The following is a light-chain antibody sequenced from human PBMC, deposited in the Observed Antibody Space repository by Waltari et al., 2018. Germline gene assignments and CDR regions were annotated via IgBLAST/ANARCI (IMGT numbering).Light chain of an antibody. CDR2: NDS. CDR1: NVGMKS. V-gene: IGLV3-21*04. J-gene: IGLJ3*02. CDR3: QAWDVTTAHLGWV. Sequence: SYVLTQPPAVSLAPGQTARFTCGGNNVGMKSVHWYRQKPGQAPVLVIYNDSDRPSGKPARFLGSNSGNTATLIISRVEAGDDAAYYSQAWDVTTAHLGWVFGGGTKLTVL.